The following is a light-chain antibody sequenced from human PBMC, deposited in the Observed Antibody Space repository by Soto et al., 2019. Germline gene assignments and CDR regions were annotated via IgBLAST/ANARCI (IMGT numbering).Light chain of an antibody. CDR2: DTS. CDR1: QSVSSN. CDR3: QPYKSWPLT. J-gene: IGKJ4*01. V-gene: IGKV3-15*01. Sequence: EIVMTQSPATLSVSPGERASLSCRASQSVSSNLAGYRQKPGQSPRLLIYDTSTRATGVPARFSGSRSGPEFTPTINSLQSEDFAIYYCQPYKSWPLTFGGGTKGDIK.